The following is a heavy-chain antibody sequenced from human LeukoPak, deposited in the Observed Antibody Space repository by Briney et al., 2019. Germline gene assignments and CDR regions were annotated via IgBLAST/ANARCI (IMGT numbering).Heavy chain of an antibody. CDR1: GITFCTHS. D-gene: IGHD3-10*01. J-gene: IGHJ4*02. V-gene: IGHV3-23*01. CDR2: IYGSGFTI. CDR3: AKDVYGSGSYRPLNFDH. Sequence: GSLRPPCAASGITFCTHSKRLVRPAPGGGAEVVSAIYGSGFTIYYADSVKGRFTTSRDNSKTTVYLQMNSLRAEDTAVYYCAKDVYGSGSYRPLNFDHWGQGILVSVSS.